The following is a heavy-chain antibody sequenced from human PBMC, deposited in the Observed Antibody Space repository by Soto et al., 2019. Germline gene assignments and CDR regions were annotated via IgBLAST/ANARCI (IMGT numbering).Heavy chain of an antibody. CDR1: GFTVSSNY. Sequence: GGSLRLSCAASGFTVSSNYMSWVRQAPGKGLEWVSVIFTGGSTYYADSVKGRFTISRDNAKNSLYLQMNSLRAEDTAVYYCAREARGFARYYYMDVWGKGTTVTVSS. V-gene: IGHV3-66*01. D-gene: IGHD5-12*01. J-gene: IGHJ6*03. CDR3: AREARGFARYYYMDV. CDR2: IFTGGST.